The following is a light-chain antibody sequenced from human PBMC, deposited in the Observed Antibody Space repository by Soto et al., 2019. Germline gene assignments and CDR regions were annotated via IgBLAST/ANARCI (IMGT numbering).Light chain of an antibody. CDR2: EVS. V-gene: IGLV2-8*01. CDR1: SSDVGGYNY. Sequence: QSVLTQPPSASGSPGQSVTISCTGTSSDVGGYNYVSWYHQHPGKVPKLMVYEVSNRPSGVPDRFSGSKSGNTASLTVSGLQAEDEADYFCSSYAGGNNVFGTGTKLTVL. J-gene: IGLJ1*01. CDR3: SSYAGGNNV.